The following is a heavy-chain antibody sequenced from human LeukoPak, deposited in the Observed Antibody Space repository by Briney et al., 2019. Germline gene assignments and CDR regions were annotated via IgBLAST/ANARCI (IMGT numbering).Heavy chain of an antibody. V-gene: IGHV3-30*18. CDR1: GFTFSSYG. CDR2: ISYDGSNK. CDR3: AKEAGYGDYIECFDY. Sequence: GGSLRLSCAASGFTFSSYGMHSVRQAPGKGLEWVAVISYDGSNKYYADSVKGRFTISRDNSKNTLYLQMNSLRAEDTAVYYCAKEAGYGDYIECFDYWGQGTLVTVSS. D-gene: IGHD4-17*01. J-gene: IGHJ4*02.